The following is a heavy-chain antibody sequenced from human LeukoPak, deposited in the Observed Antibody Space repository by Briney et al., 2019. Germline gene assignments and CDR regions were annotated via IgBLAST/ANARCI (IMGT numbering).Heavy chain of an antibody. D-gene: IGHD3-9*01. CDR1: GGSISSYY. CDR2: IYYSGST. J-gene: IGHJ4*02. CDR3: ARDLVGYYFDY. V-gene: IGHV4-59*01. Sequence: PSETLSLTCTVSGGSISSYYWSWIRQPPGKGLEWIGYIYYSGSTNYDPSLKSRVTISVDTSKNQFSLKLSSVTAADTAVYYCARDLVGYYFDYWGRGTLVTVSS.